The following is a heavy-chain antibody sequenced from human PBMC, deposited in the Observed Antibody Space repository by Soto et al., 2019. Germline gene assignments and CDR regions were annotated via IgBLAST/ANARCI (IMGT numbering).Heavy chain of an antibody. V-gene: IGHV5-51*01. Sequence: PGESLKISCKGSGYSFTSYWIGWVRQMPGKGLEWMGIIFPGDSDTTYSPSFPGQVTISADKSISTAYLQWTSLKATDTAIYYCARRGGSYPYYCVMDVWGPGTTVTVS. D-gene: IGHD1-26*01. CDR1: GYSFTSYW. J-gene: IGHJ6*02. CDR3: ARRGGSYPYYCVMDV. CDR2: IFPGDSDT.